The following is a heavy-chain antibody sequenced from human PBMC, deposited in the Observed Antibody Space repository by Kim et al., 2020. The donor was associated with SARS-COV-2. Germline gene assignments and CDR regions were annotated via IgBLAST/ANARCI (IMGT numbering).Heavy chain of an antibody. CDR1: GFTFSSYG. D-gene: IGHD3-3*01. CDR3: AKDSQYYDFWSGYYFSVSTNNYYYYYGMDV. CDR2: ISYDGSNK. J-gene: IGHJ6*02. Sequence: GGSLRLSCAASGFTFSSYGMHWVRQAPGKGLEWVAVISYDGSNKYYADSVKGRFTISRDNSKNTLYLQMNSLRAEDTAVYYCAKDSQYYDFWSGYYFSVSTNNYYYYYGMDVWGQGTTVTVSS. V-gene: IGHV3-30*18.